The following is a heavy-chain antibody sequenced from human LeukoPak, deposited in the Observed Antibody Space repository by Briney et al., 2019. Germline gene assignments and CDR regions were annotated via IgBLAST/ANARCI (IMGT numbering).Heavy chain of an antibody. V-gene: IGHV1-69*06. D-gene: IGHD4-23*01. Sequence: SVKVSCKASGGSFSTSTISWVRQAPGQGLEWMGGIIPLFGAANYAQKFKGRVAITADKSTSTAYMELSTLRSEDTAVYYCARDNPDYGGNWFAPWGQGTMVTVSS. CDR2: IIPLFGAA. J-gene: IGHJ5*02. CDR1: GGSFSTST. CDR3: ARDNPDYGGNWFAP.